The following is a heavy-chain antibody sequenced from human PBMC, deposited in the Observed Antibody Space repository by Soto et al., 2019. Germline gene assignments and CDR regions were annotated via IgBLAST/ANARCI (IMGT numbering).Heavy chain of an antibody. CDR3: AKGTSLYRSPFDS. CDR2: ISGSGGLT. D-gene: IGHD3-10*01. Sequence: EVQLLESGGNLVQPGGSLRLSCEASGFTFRSYGMSWVRQAPGKGLEWVAGISGSGGLTYYADSVKGRFVISRDNTKNTVSLQMSSLKADDTALYYCAKGTSLYRSPFDSWGQGALVSVSS. CDR1: GFTFRSYG. J-gene: IGHJ4*02. V-gene: IGHV3-23*01.